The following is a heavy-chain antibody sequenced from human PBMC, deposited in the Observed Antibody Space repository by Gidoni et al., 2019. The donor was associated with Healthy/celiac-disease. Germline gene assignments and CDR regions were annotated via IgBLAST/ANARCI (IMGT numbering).Heavy chain of an antibody. CDR2: IKSKTDGGTT. CDR3: TTADYGDPDNDY. D-gene: IGHD4-17*01. Sequence: EVQLVESGGGLVKPGGSLRLSCAASGFTFSNAWMSWVRQAPGKGLEWVGRIKSKTDGGTTDYAAPVKGRFTISRDDSKNTLYLQMNSLKTEDTAVYYCTTADYGDPDNDYWGQGTLVTVSS. CDR1: GFTFSNAW. J-gene: IGHJ4*02. V-gene: IGHV3-15*01.